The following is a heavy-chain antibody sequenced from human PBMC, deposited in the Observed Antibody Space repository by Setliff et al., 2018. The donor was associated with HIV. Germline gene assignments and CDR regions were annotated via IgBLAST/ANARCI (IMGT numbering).Heavy chain of an antibody. CDR1: GGSIKSYS. D-gene: IGHD2-15*01. Sequence: SETLSLTCTVSGGSIKSYSWSWIRQPPGKGLDYIGSIYYSGSTNYNPSLKSRVTISVDLSKNQFSLKLTSVSAADTAIYYCARGVGIGGNWFDPWGQGIMVTVSS. V-gene: IGHV4-59*08. J-gene: IGHJ5*02. CDR2: IYYSGST. CDR3: ARGVGIGGNWFDP.